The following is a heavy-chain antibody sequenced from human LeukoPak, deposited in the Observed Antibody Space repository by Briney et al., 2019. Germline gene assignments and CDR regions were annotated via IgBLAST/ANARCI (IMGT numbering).Heavy chain of an antibody. D-gene: IGHD3-3*01. V-gene: IGHV4-4*02. Sequence: PSETLSLTCAVSGGSISSSNWWSWVRQPPGKGLEWIGEIYHSGSTNYNPSLKSRVTISVDTSKNQFSLKLSSVTAADTAVYYCARAVSSYYDFWSGYYHDAFDIWGQGTMVTVSS. CDR2: IYHSGST. CDR3: ARAVSSYYDFWSGYYHDAFDI. CDR1: GGSISSSNW. J-gene: IGHJ3*02.